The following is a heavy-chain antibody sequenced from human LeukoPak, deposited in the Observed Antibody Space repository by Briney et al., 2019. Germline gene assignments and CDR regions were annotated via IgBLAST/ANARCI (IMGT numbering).Heavy chain of an antibody. CDR2: IHYSGST. J-gene: IGHJ4*02. V-gene: IGHV4-59*01. Sequence: SETLSLTCTVSGGPISGYYWNWIRQPPKRGLEWIGFIHYSGSTDYNPSLKSRVTISLDTPKNQLSLNLSSVTAADTAVYYCARSSGIYRYWGQGTLVTVSS. CDR1: GGPISGYY. D-gene: IGHD1-26*01. CDR3: ARSSGIYRY.